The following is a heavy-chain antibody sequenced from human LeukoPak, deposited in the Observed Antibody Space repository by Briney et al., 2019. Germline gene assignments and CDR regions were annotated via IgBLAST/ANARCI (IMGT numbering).Heavy chain of an antibody. CDR3: ARDLGSSGFFDY. CDR1: GFTFSSYG. D-gene: IGHD6-19*01. Sequence: GGSLRLSCAASGFTFSSYGMHWVRQAPGKGLEWVAVISYDGSNKYYADSVKGRFTISRDNSKNTLYLQMNSLRAEDTAVYYCARDLGSSGFFDYWGQGTLVTVSP. CDR2: ISYDGSNK. V-gene: IGHV3-30*03. J-gene: IGHJ4*02.